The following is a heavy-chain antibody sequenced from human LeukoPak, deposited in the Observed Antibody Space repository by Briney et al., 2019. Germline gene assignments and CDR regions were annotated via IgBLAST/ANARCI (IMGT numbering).Heavy chain of an antibody. CDR3: ARFIAAPYYFDY. Sequence: QPGGSLRLSCAASGFTFSSYGMHWVRQAPGKGLEWVAFIRYDGSNKYYADSVKGRFTISRDSSKNTLYLQMNSLRAEDTAVYYCARFIAAPYYFDYWGRGTLVTVSS. CDR1: GFTFSSYG. CDR2: IRYDGSNK. V-gene: IGHV3-30*02. J-gene: IGHJ4*02. D-gene: IGHD6-13*01.